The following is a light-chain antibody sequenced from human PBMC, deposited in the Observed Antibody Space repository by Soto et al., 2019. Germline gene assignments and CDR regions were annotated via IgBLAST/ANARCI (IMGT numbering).Light chain of an antibody. V-gene: IGLV4-69*01. Sequence: QSVLTQSPSASASLGASVKLTCTLSSGHSSYAIAWHQQQPEKGPRYLMKLNSDGSHSKGDGIPDRFSGSSSGPERYLTISSLQSEDEADYYCQTWVTGIYVFGTGTKVTVL. J-gene: IGLJ1*01. CDR3: QTWVTGIYV. CDR2: LNSDGSH. CDR1: SGHSSYA.